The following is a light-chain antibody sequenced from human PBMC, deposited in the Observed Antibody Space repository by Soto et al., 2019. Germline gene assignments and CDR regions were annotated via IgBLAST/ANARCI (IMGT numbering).Light chain of an antibody. CDR1: QSVSSY. J-gene: IGKJ2*01. CDR3: QQYSNWPPLDP. CDR2: DAS. V-gene: IGKV3-15*01. Sequence: EIVMTQSPATLSVSPGERATLSCRASQSVSSYLAWYQQKPGLPPRLLIYDASTRATGIPDRFSGNGSGTDFTLPISSLQAAEFSGYYCQQYSNWPPLDPFGRGTKLEIK.